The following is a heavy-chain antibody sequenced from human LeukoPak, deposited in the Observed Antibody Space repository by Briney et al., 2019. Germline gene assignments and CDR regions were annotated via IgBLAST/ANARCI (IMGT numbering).Heavy chain of an antibody. J-gene: IGHJ3*01. CDR3: ARERGIRDAFDF. D-gene: IGHD1-14*01. Sequence: ASVKVSCKASGYTFTSYTIHWVRQAPGQSLERMGWISVGNGDSKCSQEFQGRVTLTRDTSATTAYLEVSSLRPEDMAVYYCARERGIRDAFDFWGRGTMVTVSS. CDR1: GYTFTSYT. CDR2: ISVGNGDS. V-gene: IGHV1-3*03.